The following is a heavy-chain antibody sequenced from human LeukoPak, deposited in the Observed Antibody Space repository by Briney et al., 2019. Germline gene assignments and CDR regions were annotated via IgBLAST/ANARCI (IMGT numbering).Heavy chain of an antibody. D-gene: IGHD4-23*01. Sequence: HPGGSLRLSCAASGFTFSSYAMSWVRQAPGKGLEWVSAISGSGGSTYYADSVKGRFSISRDNSKNTLYLQMNSLRVEDTAVYYCAKYAPPTTVVTRFFDYWGQGTLVTVSS. CDR1: GFTFSSYA. J-gene: IGHJ4*02. CDR3: AKYAPPTTVVTRFFDY. CDR2: ISGSGGST. V-gene: IGHV3-23*01.